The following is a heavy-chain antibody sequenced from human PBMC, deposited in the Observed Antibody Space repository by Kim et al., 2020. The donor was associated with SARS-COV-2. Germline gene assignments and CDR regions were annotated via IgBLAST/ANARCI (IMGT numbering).Heavy chain of an antibody. J-gene: IGHJ6*02. V-gene: IGHV3-30*01. D-gene: IGHD5-18*01. Sequence: SVRGRFTISRDKSKNTLFVQMNSLRAEDTAVYYCARDQRYSYGYSLSLDVWGQGTTVTVSS. CDR3: ARDQRYSYGYSLSLDV.